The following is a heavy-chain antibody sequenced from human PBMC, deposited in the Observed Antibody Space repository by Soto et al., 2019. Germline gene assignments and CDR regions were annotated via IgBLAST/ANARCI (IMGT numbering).Heavy chain of an antibody. V-gene: IGHV4-59*08. J-gene: IGHJ4*02. D-gene: IGHD5-12*01. CDR2: IYYSGST. Sequence: SGTLSLTCAVSGGSISSYYWSWIRQPPGKGLEWIGYIYYSGSTNYSPSLKSRVTISVDTSKNQFSLKLSSVTAADTAVYYCARHGEMATIGVPSLQLDYWGQGTLVTVSS. CDR1: GGSISSYY. CDR3: ARHGEMATIGVPSLQLDY.